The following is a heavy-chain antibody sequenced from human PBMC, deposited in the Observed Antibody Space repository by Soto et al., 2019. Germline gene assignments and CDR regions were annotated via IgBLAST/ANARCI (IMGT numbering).Heavy chain of an antibody. CDR1: GGSISSSNW. V-gene: IGHV4-4*02. J-gene: IGHJ4*02. D-gene: IGHD3-16*01. Sequence: QVQLQESGPGLVKPSGTLSLTCAVSGGSISSSNWWSWVRQPPGKGLEWIGEIYHSGSTNYNQSLKSRVNISVAKSKNQFSLKLSSVTAADTAVYYCARDPGGWGLRWEGFDYWGQGTLVTVSS. CDR3: ARDPGGWGLRWEGFDY. CDR2: IYHSGST.